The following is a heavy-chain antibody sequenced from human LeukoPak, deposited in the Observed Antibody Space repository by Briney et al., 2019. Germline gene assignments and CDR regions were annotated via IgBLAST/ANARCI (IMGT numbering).Heavy chain of an antibody. D-gene: IGHD3-22*01. J-gene: IGHJ4*02. CDR1: GDSISSYF. V-gene: IGHV4-59*01. Sequence: SETLSLTCTVSGDSISSYFCSWLRQPPGKGLEWIGYIYDSGSTKYNPSLTSRVTISLDTSKNQFSLKLSSVTAADTAMYYCARDRGYYDSSFGYWGQGTLVTVSS. CDR2: IYDSGST. CDR3: ARDRGYYDSSFGY.